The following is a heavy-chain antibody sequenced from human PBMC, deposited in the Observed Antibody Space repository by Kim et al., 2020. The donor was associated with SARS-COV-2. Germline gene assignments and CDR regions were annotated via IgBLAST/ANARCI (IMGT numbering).Heavy chain of an antibody. CDR2: IKSKTDGGTT. J-gene: IGHJ3*02. CDR3: TTDLPYSGSYLYAFDI. V-gene: IGHV3-15*01. CDR1: GFTFSNAW. Sequence: GGSLRLSCAASGFTFSNAWMSWVRQAPGKGLEWVGRIKSKTDGGTTDYAAPVKGRFTISRDDSKNTLYLQMNSLKTEDTAVYYCTTDLPYSGSYLYAFDIWGQGTMVTVSS. D-gene: IGHD1-26*01.